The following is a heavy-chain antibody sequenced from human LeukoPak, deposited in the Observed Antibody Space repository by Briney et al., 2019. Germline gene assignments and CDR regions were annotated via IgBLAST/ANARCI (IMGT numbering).Heavy chain of an antibody. J-gene: IGHJ4*02. CDR3: ARSIPYGTTWYGRSDY. CDR2: IKPVGTTK. Sequence: GGSLRLSCAASGFPFSSYSMTWVRQAPGKGLEWVANIKPVGTTKFYVDSVKGRFTISRDNALNSLYLQMNSLRAEDTAIYYCARSIPYGTTWYGRSDYWGQGTLVTVSS. V-gene: IGHV3-7*03. CDR1: GFPFSSYS. D-gene: IGHD6-13*01.